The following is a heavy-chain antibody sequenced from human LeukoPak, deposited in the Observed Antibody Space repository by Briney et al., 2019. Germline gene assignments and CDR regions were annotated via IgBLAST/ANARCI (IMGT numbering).Heavy chain of an antibody. CDR1: GFTFSSYW. V-gene: IGHV3-74*01. CDR3: ARDLEQWLVRSLFDY. CDR2: INSDGSST. D-gene: IGHD6-19*01. Sequence: GGSLRLSCAASGFTFSSYWMHWVRQAPGKGLVWVSRINSDGSSTSYADSVKGRFTISRDNAKNTLYLQMNSLRAEDTAVYYCARDLEQWLVRSLFDYWGQGTLVTVSS. J-gene: IGHJ4*02.